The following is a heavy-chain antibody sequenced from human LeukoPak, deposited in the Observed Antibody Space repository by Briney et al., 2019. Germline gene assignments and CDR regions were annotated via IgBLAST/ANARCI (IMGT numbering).Heavy chain of an antibody. CDR1: GGSISSYY. CDR2: IYTSGST. D-gene: IGHD3-3*01. Sequence: SETLSLTCTVSGGSISSYYWSWIRQPPGKGLEWIGRIYTSGSTNYNPSLKSRVTMSVDTSKNQFSLKLSSVTAADTAVYYCARDYDFWSPFDPWGQGTLVTVSS. CDR3: ARDYDFWSPFDP. J-gene: IGHJ5*02. V-gene: IGHV4-4*07.